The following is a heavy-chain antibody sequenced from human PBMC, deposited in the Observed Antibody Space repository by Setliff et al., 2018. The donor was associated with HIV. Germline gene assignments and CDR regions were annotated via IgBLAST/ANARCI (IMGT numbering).Heavy chain of an antibody. Sequence: PGESLKISCQGFGYSFTSYWIGWVRQMPGKGLEWMGIIYPGDSDTRYSPSFQGQVTISADKSFSAAYLQLSSLRPSDTAMYYCARSDSGDYYMDVWGKGTTVTVSS. D-gene: IGHD1-26*01. CDR3: ARSDSGDYYMDV. V-gene: IGHV5-51*01. CDR2: IYPGDSDT. CDR1: GYSFTSYW. J-gene: IGHJ6*03.